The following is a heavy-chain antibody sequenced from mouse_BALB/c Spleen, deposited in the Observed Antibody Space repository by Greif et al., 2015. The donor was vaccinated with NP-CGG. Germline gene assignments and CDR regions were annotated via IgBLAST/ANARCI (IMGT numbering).Heavy chain of an antibody. D-gene: IGHD1-1*01. CDR2: IYPGDGDT. CDR3: ARDYYGSSYGYFDV. Sequence: QVQLQQSGAELARPGASVKLSCKASGYTFTSYWMQWVKQRPGQGLEWIGAIYPGDGDTRYTQKFKGKATLTADKSSSTAYMQLSSLASEDSAVYYCARDYYGSSYGYFDVWGAGTAVTVSS. CDR1: GYTFTSYW. J-gene: IGHJ1*01. V-gene: IGHV1-87*01.